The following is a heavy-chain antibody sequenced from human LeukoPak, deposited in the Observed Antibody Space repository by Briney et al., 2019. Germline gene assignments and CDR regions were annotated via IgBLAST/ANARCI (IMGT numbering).Heavy chain of an antibody. CDR1: GFTFSSYS. J-gene: IGHJ6*02. V-gene: IGHV3-48*02. Sequence: PGGSLRLSCAASGFTFSSYSMNWVRQAPGKGLEWVSYISSSSSTIYYADSVKGRFTISRDNAKNSLYLQMNSLRDEDTAVYYCARTYYDILTGYPYGMDVWGQGTTVTVSS. CDR2: ISSSSSTI. CDR3: ARTYYDILTGYPYGMDV. D-gene: IGHD3-9*01.